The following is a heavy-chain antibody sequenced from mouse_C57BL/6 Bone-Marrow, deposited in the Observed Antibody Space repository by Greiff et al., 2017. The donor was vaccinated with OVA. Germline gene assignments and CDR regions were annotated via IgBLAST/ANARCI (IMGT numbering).Heavy chain of an antibody. CDR1: GYTFTSYW. V-gene: IGHV1-52*01. Sequence: QVQLQQPGAELVRPGSSVKLSCKASGYTFTSYWMHWVKQRPIQGLEWIGNIDPSDSETHYNQKFKDKATLTVDKSSSTAYMQLSSLTSEDSAVYYCARGSYGNYYFDYWGQGTTLTVSS. CDR3: ARGSYGNYYFDY. D-gene: IGHD2-1*01. CDR2: IDPSDSET. J-gene: IGHJ2*01.